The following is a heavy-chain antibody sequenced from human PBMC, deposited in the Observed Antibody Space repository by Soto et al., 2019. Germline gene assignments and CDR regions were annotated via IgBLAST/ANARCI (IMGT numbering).Heavy chain of an antibody. Sequence: PSEPLSLTCTVSGGSVRDGSYYWAWLRQPPGKGLEWIGHIYHSGSTIYNPSLKSRVTISIDTSKSQFSLNLNSMTAADTAVYYCAGYNWNYYFDPWGQGTLVTVS. CDR1: GGSVRDGSYY. J-gene: IGHJ5*02. CDR3: AGYNWNYYFDP. CDR2: IYHSGST. V-gene: IGHV4-61*01. D-gene: IGHD1-7*01.